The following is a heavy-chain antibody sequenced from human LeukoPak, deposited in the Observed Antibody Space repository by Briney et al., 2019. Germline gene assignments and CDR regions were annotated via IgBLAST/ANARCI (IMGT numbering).Heavy chain of an antibody. CDR3: AREAHLGAFDI. V-gene: IGHV3-7*01. D-gene: IGHD3-16*01. J-gene: IGHJ3*02. CDR2: IKQDGSEK. CDR1: GFTFSSYW. Sequence: GGSLRLSCAASGFTFSSYWMSWVRQAPGKGLEWVANIKQDGSEKYYVDSVKGRFTISRDNAKNSLYLQLNSLRAEDTAVYYCAREAHLGAFDIWGQGTMVTVSS.